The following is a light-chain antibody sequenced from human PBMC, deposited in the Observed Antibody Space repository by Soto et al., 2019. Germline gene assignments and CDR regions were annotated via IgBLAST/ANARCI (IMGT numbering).Light chain of an antibody. J-gene: IGKJ5*01. CDR2: DAF. CDR1: QSVSSN. CDR3: QQYGDSPRT. Sequence: EIVMTQSPATLSVSPGERATLPCRASQSVSSNLAWYQQKVGRAPRLLIHDAFMRATGIPDRFSGSGSGTDFTLTIARLEPEDFVVYYCQQYGDSPRTFGQGTRLEIK. V-gene: IGKV3-20*01.